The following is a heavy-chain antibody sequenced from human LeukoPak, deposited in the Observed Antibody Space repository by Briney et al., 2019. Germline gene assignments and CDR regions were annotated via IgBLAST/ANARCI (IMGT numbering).Heavy chain of an antibody. CDR1: GYSISSGYY. CDR2: IYHSGST. D-gene: IGHD1-26*01. Sequence: SETLSLTCAVSGYSISSGYYWGWIRQPPGKGLEWIGSIYHSGSTYYNPSLKSRVTISVDTSKNQFSLKLSSVTAADTAVYYCARVMGPWGQGTLVTVSS. V-gene: IGHV4-38-2*01. CDR3: ARVMGP. J-gene: IGHJ5*02.